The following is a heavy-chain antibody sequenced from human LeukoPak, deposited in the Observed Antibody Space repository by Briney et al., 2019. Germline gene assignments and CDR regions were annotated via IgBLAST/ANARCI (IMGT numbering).Heavy chain of an antibody. CDR2: INPSSGGT. J-gene: IGHJ5*02. CDR1: GYTFTGYY. V-gene: IGHV1-2*02. CDR3: ARDRSSSWYSSSWENWFDP. Sequence: ASVKVSCKASGYTFTGYYMHWVRQAPGQGLEWMGWINPSSGGTNYAQKFQGRVTMTRDTSISTAYMELSRLRSDDTAVYYCARDRSSSWYSSSWENWFDPWGQGTLVTVSS. D-gene: IGHD6-13*01.